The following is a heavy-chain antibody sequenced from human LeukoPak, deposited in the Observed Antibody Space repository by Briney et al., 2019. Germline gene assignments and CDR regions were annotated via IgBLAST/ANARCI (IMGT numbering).Heavy chain of an antibody. Sequence: PGGSLRLSCAASGFTFHFCSMTWVRQAPGKGLEWVSYISSRSSTIYYTDSVKGRFTVSRDNAKNSLNLQMNSLRDEDTAVYYCARGEDYWGQGTLVTVSS. CDR2: ISSRSSTI. J-gene: IGHJ4*02. CDR1: GFTFHFCS. V-gene: IGHV3-48*02. CDR3: ARGEDY.